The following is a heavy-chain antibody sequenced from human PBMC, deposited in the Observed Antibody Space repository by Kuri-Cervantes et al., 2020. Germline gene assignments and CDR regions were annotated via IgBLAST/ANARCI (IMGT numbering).Heavy chain of an antibody. CDR1: GGSFIGHY. CDR2: IYYSGST. CDR3: ARQPPHYYMDV. V-gene: IGHV4-59*08. J-gene: IGHJ6*03. Sequence: SETLSLTCGVFGGSFIGHYWSWIRQPPGKGLEWIGYIYYSGSTNYNPSLKSRVTISVDTSKNQFSLNLSSVTAADTAVYYCARQPPHYYMDVWGKGTTVTVSS.